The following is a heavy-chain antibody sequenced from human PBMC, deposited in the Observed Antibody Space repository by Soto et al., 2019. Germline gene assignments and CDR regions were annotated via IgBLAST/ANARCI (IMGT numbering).Heavy chain of an antibody. CDR2: IKYDESAT. CDR3: VRGARNYDYLDV. V-gene: IGHV3-74*01. Sequence: EVQLVESGGGLVQPGGSLRLSCAASGFTFSNYWMHWVRQAPGKGLVWVSRIKYDESATNYADSVKGRFTISRDNAKDTVYLQMNGLRVDDTAVYYCVRGARNYDYLDVWGKGTTVTVSS. J-gene: IGHJ6*03. CDR1: GFTFSNYW.